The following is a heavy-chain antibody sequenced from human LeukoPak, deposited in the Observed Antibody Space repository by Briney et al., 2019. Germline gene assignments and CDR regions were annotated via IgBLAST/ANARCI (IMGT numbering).Heavy chain of an antibody. CDR3: AKESGYSPPYYFDY. V-gene: IGHV3-23*01. CDR2: IRGGGDIT. J-gene: IGHJ4*02. CDR1: GFTFSTYA. Sequence: GGSLRLSCAASGFTFSTYAMSWVRQAPGKGLAWVSAIRGGGDITYYADSVKGRFTVSRDNSKNTLYLQINSMRAADTALYYCAKESGYSPPYYFDYWGQGTLVTVSS. D-gene: IGHD3-16*02.